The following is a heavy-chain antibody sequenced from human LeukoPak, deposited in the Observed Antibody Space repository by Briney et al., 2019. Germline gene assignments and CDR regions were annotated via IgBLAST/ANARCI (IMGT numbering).Heavy chain of an antibody. J-gene: IGHJ4*02. CDR1: GGCIGSSSYY. D-gene: IGHD4-23*01. CDR3: ARHIVAVVTIDY. V-gene: IGHV4-39*01. CDR2: IKHSGST. Sequence: PSETLSLTCTVSGGCIGSSSYYWGWIRQPPEKGLEWIGEIKHSGSTNYNPSLKSRVTISVDTSKNQFSLKLSSVTAADTAVYYCARHIVAVVTIDYWGQGTLVTVSS.